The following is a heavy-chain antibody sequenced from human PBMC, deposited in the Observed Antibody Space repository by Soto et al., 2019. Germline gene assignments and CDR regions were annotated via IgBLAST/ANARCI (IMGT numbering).Heavy chain of an antibody. CDR3: ARVQIRDYYFDY. Sequence: PSETLSLTCTVSGGSISGYYWSWIRQPPGKGLEWIGYMYKTGSTVYNPSFKSRVTISVDTSKNQFSLKLNSVTAADTAVYYCARVQIRDYYFDYWGQGTLVTVSS. J-gene: IGHJ4*02. CDR1: GGSISGYY. CDR2: MYKTGST. D-gene: IGHD4-17*01. V-gene: IGHV4-59*01.